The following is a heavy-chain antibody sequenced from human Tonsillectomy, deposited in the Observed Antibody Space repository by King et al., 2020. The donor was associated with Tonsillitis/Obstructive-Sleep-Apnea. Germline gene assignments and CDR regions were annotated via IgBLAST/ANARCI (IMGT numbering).Heavy chain of an antibody. CDR2: INSDGSST. CDR1: GFTFSSYW. Sequence: VQLVESGGGLVQPGGSLRLSCAASGFTFSSYWMHWVRQAPGKGLVWVSRINSDGSSTSYADSVKGRFPISRDNAKNTLYLQLNSLRAEDTAVYYCAREGYSSSSPIDYWGQGTLVTVSS. D-gene: IGHD6-6*01. J-gene: IGHJ4*02. V-gene: IGHV3-74*01. CDR3: AREGYSSSSPIDY.